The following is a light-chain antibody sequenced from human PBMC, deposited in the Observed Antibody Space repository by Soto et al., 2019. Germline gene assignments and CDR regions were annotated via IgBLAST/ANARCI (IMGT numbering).Light chain of an antibody. CDR3: MQATQSYT. J-gene: IGKJ2*01. CDR1: QSLVHIDGNTY. Sequence: DIVLTQTRLSSPVTLGQPASISCRSSQSLVHIDGNTYFNWLQQRPGQPPRLLIYKISNRFPGVPGRFSGRGAGEDFALKIRRGGGEGVGVYYCMQATQSYTFGQGTRLEIK. V-gene: IGKV2-24*01. CDR2: KIS.